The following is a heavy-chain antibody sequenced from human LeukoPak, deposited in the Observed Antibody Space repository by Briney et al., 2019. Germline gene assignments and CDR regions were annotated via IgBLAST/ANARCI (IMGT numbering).Heavy chain of an antibody. D-gene: IGHD1-26*01. CDR2: INPNSGGT. Sequence: GASVKVSCKASGSIFSGYYMHWVRQAPGQGLEWMGWINPNSGGTNYAQKFQGRVTMTRDTSISTAYMELSRLRSDDTAVYYCARGWSGSYYSHYYYYMDVWGKGTTVTVSS. V-gene: IGHV1-2*02. CDR3: ARGWSGSYYSHYYYYMDV. CDR1: GSIFSGYY. J-gene: IGHJ6*03.